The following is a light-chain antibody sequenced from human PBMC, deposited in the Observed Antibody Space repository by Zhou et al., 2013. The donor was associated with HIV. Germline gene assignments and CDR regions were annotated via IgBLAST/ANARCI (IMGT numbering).Light chain of an antibody. CDR2: AAS. J-gene: IGKJ1*01. CDR1: QSISTW. Sequence: DIQMTQSPSTLSASVGDRVTITCRASQSISTWLAWYQQKPGKAPELLIYAASTVQSGVPSRFSGSGSGTDFTLTISSLQPEDVATYYCLQDYNYPWTFGQGTKVE. CDR3: LQDYNYPWT. V-gene: IGKV1-5*01.